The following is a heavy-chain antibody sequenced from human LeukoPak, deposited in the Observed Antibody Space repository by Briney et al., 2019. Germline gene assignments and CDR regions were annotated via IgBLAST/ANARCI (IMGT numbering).Heavy chain of an antibody. J-gene: IGHJ4*02. CDR2: IWYDGSNK. Sequence: PGGSLRLSCAASGFTFSSYGMHWVRQAPGKGLEWVAAIWYDGSNKYYADSVKGRFTISRDNSKNTLYLQMNSLRAEDTAVYYCARDSAPRIAAADYVDYWGQGTLVTVSS. CDR3: ARDSAPRIAAADYVDY. V-gene: IGHV3-33*08. D-gene: IGHD6-13*01. CDR1: GFTFSSYG.